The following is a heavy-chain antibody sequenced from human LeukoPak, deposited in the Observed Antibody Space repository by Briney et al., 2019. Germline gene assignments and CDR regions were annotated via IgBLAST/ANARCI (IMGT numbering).Heavy chain of an antibody. CDR2: ITGTGGST. CDR3: AKVRDSRDWYKDAFDI. CDR1: GFTFTSYA. D-gene: IGHD6-19*01. Sequence: GGSLRLSCAASGFTFTSYAMSWVRQVPGKGLEWVSAITGTGGSTYYSASVKGRFTISRDNSKNTLYLQMSSLRAEDTAMYYCAKVRDSRDWYKDAFDIWGQGTMVTVSS. V-gene: IGHV3-23*01. J-gene: IGHJ3*02.